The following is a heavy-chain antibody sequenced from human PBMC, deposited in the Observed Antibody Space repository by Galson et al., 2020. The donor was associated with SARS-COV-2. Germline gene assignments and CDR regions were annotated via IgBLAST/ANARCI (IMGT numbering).Heavy chain of an antibody. Sequence: GGSLRLSCAASGFTFRSYAMSWVRQPPGKGLEWVSAISGSGDSTYLADSVRGRFTISRDNSKNTLYLQMSSLRAEDTAVYYCAKRLDDFWSGYLPRFDPWGQGTLVTVSS. CDR3: AKRLDDFWSGYLPRFDP. V-gene: IGHV3-23*01. CDR2: ISGSGDST. J-gene: IGHJ5*02. D-gene: IGHD3-3*01. CDR1: GFTFRSYA.